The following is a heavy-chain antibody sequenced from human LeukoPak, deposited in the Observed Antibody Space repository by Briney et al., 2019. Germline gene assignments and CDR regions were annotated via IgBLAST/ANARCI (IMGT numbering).Heavy chain of an antibody. CDR3: ARDEYYDSSGYYVRPY. Sequence: SQTLSLTCAVSGGSISSGGYSWSWIRQPPGKGLEWIGYIYHSGSTYYNPSLKSRVTISVDRSKNQFSLKLSSVTAADTAVYYCARDEYYDSSGYYVRPYWGQGTLVTVSS. D-gene: IGHD3-22*01. CDR2: IYHSGST. J-gene: IGHJ4*02. CDR1: GGSISSGGYS. V-gene: IGHV4-30-2*01.